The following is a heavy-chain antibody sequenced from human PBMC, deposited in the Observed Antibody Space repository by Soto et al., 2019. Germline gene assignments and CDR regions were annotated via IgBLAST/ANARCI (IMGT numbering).Heavy chain of an antibody. Sequence: SGGSLRLSCAASGFTFSSYAMHWVRQAPGKGLEYVSAISSNGGSTYYANSVKGRFTISRDNSKNTLYLQMGSLRAEDMAVYYCARDKVAAAGLNYNWFDPWGQGTLVTVSS. CDR1: GFTFSSYA. CDR3: ARDKVAAAGLNYNWFDP. D-gene: IGHD6-13*01. CDR2: ISSNGGST. V-gene: IGHV3-64*01. J-gene: IGHJ5*02.